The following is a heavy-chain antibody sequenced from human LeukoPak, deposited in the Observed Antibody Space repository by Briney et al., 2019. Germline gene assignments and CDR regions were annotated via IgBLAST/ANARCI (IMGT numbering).Heavy chain of an antibody. CDR2: ISAYNGNT. Sequence: ASVKVSCKASGYTFTSYGISWVRQAPGQGLEWMGWISAYNGNTNYAQKLQGRVTMTTDTSTSTAYMELRSLGSDDTAVYYCARVLVGSYYYYYYMDVWGKGTTVTVSS. CDR3: ARVLVGSYYYYYYMDV. D-gene: IGHD1-26*01. V-gene: IGHV1-18*01. J-gene: IGHJ6*03. CDR1: GYTFTSYG.